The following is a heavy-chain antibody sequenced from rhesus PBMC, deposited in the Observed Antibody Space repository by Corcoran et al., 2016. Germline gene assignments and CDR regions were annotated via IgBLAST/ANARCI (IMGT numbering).Heavy chain of an antibody. J-gene: IGHJ4*01. D-gene: IGHD6-31*01. CDR3: ARDNSSGRRYFDY. Sequence: QVQLQESGPGLVKPSETLSLTCAVSGGSISSGYYYWSWIRQPPGKGLEWIWYITYSGSTRYNPSLDSRVTISIDTSKTQFSLKLSSVTAADTAVYYCARDNSSGRRYFDYWGQGVLVTVSS. V-gene: IGHV4-122*02. CDR2: ITYSGST. CDR1: GGSISSGYYY.